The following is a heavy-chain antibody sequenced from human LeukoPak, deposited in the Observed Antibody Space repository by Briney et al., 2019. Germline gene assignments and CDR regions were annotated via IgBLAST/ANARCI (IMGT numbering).Heavy chain of an antibody. D-gene: IGHD3-22*01. J-gene: IGHJ4*02. CDR1: GYTFTGYY. V-gene: IGHV1-46*01. Sequence: VASVKVSCKASGYTFTGYYMHWVRQAPGQGLEWMGIINPSGGSTSYAQKFQGRVTMTRDTSTSTVYMELSSLRSEDTAVYYCAREMYYYDSSGYEADYWGQGTLVTVSS. CDR3: AREMYYYDSSGYEADY. CDR2: INPSGGST.